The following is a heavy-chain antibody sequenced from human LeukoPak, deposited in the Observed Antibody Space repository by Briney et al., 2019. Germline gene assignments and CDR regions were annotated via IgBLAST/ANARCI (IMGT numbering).Heavy chain of an antibody. D-gene: IGHD6-19*01. CDR1: GDSIRSSF. J-gene: IGHJ2*01. Sequence: SETLSLTCTVSGDSIRSSFWTWIRQPPGKGLEWIGYIYYSGSTNYNPSLKSRVTISVDTSKNQFSLKLSSVTAADTAVYYCAREANSSGRRYFDLWGCGTLVTVSS. CDR3: AREANSSGRRYFDL. V-gene: IGHV4-59*01. CDR2: IYYSGST.